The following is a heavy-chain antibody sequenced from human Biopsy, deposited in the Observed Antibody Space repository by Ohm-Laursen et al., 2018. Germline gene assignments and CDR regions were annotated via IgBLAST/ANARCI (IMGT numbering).Heavy chain of an antibody. CDR2: ISTYNGNT. D-gene: IGHD2-2*01. CDR3: ARGGTPVVVPTAVLHSFDI. Sequence: ASVKVSCKASGYTFSSYGINWVRQAPGQGLEWLGWISTYNGNTNYAQNLQGRVTMTADTSTSTAYMELRSLRSDDTAVYYCARGGTPVVVPTAVLHSFDIWGQGTMVTVSS. V-gene: IGHV1-18*01. J-gene: IGHJ3*02. CDR1: GYTFSSYG.